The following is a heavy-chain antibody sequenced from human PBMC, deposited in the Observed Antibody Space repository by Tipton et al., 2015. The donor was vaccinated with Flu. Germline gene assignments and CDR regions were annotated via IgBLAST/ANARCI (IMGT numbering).Heavy chain of an antibody. CDR3: ARSWSGGNDY. CDR1: GYTFISFD. D-gene: IGHD3-3*01. CDR2: VNPNNGNT. J-gene: IGHJ4*02. V-gene: IGHV1-8*01. Sequence: LVQSGAEVKKPGASVKVSCKTSGYTFISFDINWVRRAAGQGLEWVGWVNPNNGNTAYAQKFRGRVTMTSNTSITTAYMELSSLRSEDTAVYYCARSWSGGNDYWGQGTLVTVSS.